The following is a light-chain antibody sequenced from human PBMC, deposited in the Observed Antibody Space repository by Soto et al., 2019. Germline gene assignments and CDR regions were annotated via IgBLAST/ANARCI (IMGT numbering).Light chain of an antibody. Sequence: QSVLTQPPSASGTPGQRVTISCSGSSSNIGSNTVNWYQQLPGTAPKLLIYSNNQRPSGVPDRFSGSKSGTSASLAISGLQYEDEADYYCAAWDDSLNDPVFGGGTKLTVL. J-gene: IGLJ2*01. CDR3: AAWDDSLNDPV. CDR1: SSNIGSNT. CDR2: SNN. V-gene: IGLV1-44*01.